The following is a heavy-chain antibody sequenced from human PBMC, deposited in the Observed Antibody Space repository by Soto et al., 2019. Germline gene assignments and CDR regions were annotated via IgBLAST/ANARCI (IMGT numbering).Heavy chain of an antibody. J-gene: IGHJ2*01. CDR3: AKVTIFGVVSRYFDL. V-gene: IGHV3-23*01. Sequence: GGSLRLSCAASGFTFSSYAMSWVRQAPGKGLEWVSAISGSGGSTYYADSVKGRFTISRDNSKNTLYLQMNSLRAEDTAVYYCAKVTIFGVVSRYFDLWGRGTLVTVSS. D-gene: IGHD3-3*01. CDR2: ISGSGGST. CDR1: GFTFSSYA.